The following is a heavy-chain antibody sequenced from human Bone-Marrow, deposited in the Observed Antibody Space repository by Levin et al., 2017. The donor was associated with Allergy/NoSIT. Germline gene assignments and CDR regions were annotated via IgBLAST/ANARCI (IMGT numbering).Heavy chain of an antibody. CDR1: GYTFTSYG. D-gene: IGHD4-17*01. CDR3: ASLPVTTVDYAFDI. J-gene: IGHJ3*02. Sequence: ASVKVSCKASGYTFTSYGISWVRQAPGQGLEWMGWISAYNGNTNYAQKLQGRVTMTTDTSTSTAYMELRSLRSDDTAVYYCASLPVTTVDYAFDIWGQGTMVTVSS. V-gene: IGHV1-18*01. CDR2: ISAYNGNT.